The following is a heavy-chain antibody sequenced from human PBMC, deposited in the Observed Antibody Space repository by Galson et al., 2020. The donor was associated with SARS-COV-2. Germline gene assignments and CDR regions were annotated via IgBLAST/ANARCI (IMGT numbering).Heavy chain of an antibody. CDR1: GYTFTSYG. D-gene: IGHD6-13*01. CDR3: ARGFYSSSWSTALYYYGRDV. V-gene: IGHV1-18*01. CDR2: SSAYNGNT. J-gene: IGHJ6*02. Sequence: ASVKVSCKASGYTFTSYGISWVRQAPGQGPEWLGWSSAYNGNTNYAQKLQGRVTMTTDTSTSTAYMELRSLRSDDTAVYYCARGFYSSSWSTALYYYGRDVWGQGTTVTVSS.